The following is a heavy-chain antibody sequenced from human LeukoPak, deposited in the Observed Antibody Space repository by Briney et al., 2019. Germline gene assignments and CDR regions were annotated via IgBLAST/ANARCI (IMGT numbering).Heavy chain of an antibody. V-gene: IGHV4-4*02. D-gene: IGHD6-13*01. CDR1: GFTFSSYAM. CDR3: ARVVKAAAGSRDRGYRY. CDR2: IYHSGST. Sequence: GSLRLSCAASGFTFSSYAMSWVRQPPGKGLEWIGEIYHSGSTNYNPSLKSRVTISVDKSKNQFSLKLSSVTAADTAVYYCARVVKAAAGSRDRGYRYWGQGTLVTVSS. J-gene: IGHJ4*02.